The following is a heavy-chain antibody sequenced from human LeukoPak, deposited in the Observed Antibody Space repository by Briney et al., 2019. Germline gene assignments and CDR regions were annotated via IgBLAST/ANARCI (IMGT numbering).Heavy chain of an antibody. CDR2: ISSSGSTI. Sequence: GGSLRLSCAVSGFRFSTYEMNWVRQAPGKGLEWVSFISSSGSTIYYADSVKGRFTISRDNAKNSLYLQMNSLRADDTAVYYCVKDGVEVGSWGQGTLVTVSS. D-gene: IGHD1-14*01. CDR1: GFRFSTYE. CDR3: VKDGVEVGS. J-gene: IGHJ4*02. V-gene: IGHV3-48*03.